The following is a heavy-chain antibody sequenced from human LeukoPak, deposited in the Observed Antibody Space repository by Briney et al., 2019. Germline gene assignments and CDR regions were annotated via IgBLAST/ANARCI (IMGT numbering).Heavy chain of an antibody. V-gene: IGHV1-58*01. Sequence: ASVKVSCKASGFTFTSSAVQWVRQARGQRLEWIGWIVVGSGNTNYAQKFQERVTITRDMSTSTAYMELSSLRSEDTAVYYCARGPGGGYCSSTSCYGGDYYYYGMDVWGQGTTVTVSS. CDR1: GFTFTSSA. D-gene: IGHD2-2*01. CDR2: IVVGSGNT. CDR3: ARGPGGGYCSSTSCYGGDYYYYGMDV. J-gene: IGHJ6*02.